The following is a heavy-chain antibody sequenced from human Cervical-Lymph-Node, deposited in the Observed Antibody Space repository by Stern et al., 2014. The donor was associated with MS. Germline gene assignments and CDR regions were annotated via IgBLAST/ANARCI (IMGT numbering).Heavy chain of an antibody. J-gene: IGHJ4*02. V-gene: IGHV4-39*01. CDR3: ARRGKAGAGTWGIDS. CDR1: GGSINTGSYY. Sequence: QVQLQESGPGLVKPPETLSLTCTVSGGSINTGSYYWGWIRQPPGKRLEWIGSVYYRGSTYYNPSFEGRVTISIDTSKNQFSLRLSSVTAADTATYYCARRGKAGAGTWGIDSWGQGTLVIVSS. CDR2: VYYRGST. D-gene: IGHD6-13*01.